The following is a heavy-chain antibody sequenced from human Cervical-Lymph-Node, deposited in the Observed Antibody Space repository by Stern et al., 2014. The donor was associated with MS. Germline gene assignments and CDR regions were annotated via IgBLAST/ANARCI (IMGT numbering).Heavy chain of an antibody. V-gene: IGHV3-33*01. CDR1: GFSFSRYA. CDR3: ASAYSSSHYYFDY. Sequence: VQLVESGGGVVQPGRSLRLSCAASGFSFSRYAMHWVRQAPGTGLEWVAVIWYDGSNPYYADSVTGRFTISRDNFKNTLYLQMNSLRAEDTAVYYCASAYSSSHYYFDYWGQGTLVTVSS. D-gene: IGHD6-13*01. J-gene: IGHJ4*02. CDR2: IWYDGSNP.